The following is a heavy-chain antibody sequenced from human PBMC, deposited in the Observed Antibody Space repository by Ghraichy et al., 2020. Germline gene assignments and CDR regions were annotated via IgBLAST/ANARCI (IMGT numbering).Heavy chain of an antibody. Sequence: SETLSLTCTVSGGSISSSSYYWGWIRQPPGKGLEWIGSIYYSGSTYYNPSLKSRVTISVDTSKNQFSLKLSSVTAADTAVYYCARHNGTGFGELFPGYWGQGTLVTVSS. D-gene: IGHD3-10*01. V-gene: IGHV4-39*01. CDR2: IYYSGST. CDR3: ARHNGTGFGELFPGY. CDR1: GGSISSSSYY. J-gene: IGHJ4*02.